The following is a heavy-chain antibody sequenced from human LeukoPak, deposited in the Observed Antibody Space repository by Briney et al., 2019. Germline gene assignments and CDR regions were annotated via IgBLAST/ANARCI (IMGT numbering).Heavy chain of an antibody. Sequence: GASVKVSCKASGYTFTGYSMHWVRQAPGQGLEWMGGINPNSGDTKYAQKFQGRVPLTSDTSISTAYMDLSGLRSDATAVYYCARTTRNLDFFDYWGQGTLVTVSS. D-gene: IGHD1-14*01. J-gene: IGHJ4*02. CDR1: GYTFTGYS. CDR2: INPNSGDT. CDR3: ARTTRNLDFFDY. V-gene: IGHV1-2*02.